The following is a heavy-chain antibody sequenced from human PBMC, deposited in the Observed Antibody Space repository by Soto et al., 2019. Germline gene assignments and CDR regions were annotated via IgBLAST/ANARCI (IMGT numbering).Heavy chain of an antibody. V-gene: IGHV1-18*04. CDR2: ISAYNGNT. D-gene: IGHD5-12*01. CDR1: GYTFTSYG. CDR3: ARDSGYNYPYYFDY. Sequence: ASVKVSCKASGYTFTSYGISWVRQAPGQGLEWMGWISAYNGNTNYAQKLQGRVTMTTDTSTSTAYMELRSLRSDDTAVYYCARDSGYNYPYYFDYWGQGTLVTVPQ. J-gene: IGHJ4*02.